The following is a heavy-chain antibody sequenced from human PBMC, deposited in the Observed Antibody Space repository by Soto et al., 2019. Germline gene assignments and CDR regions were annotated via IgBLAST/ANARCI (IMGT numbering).Heavy chain of an antibody. CDR3: AREGTYGPYHDAFDI. V-gene: IGHV4-31*03. Sequence: QVQLQESGPGLVKPSQTLSLTCTVSGGSISSGGYYWSWIRQHPGKGLEGIGYIYYGGSTYYNPSLKSRVTISVDTSKNQFSLKLSSVTAADTAVYYCAREGTYGPYHDAFDIWGQGTMVTVSS. CDR1: GGSISSGGYY. D-gene: IGHD3-16*01. J-gene: IGHJ3*02. CDR2: IYYGGST.